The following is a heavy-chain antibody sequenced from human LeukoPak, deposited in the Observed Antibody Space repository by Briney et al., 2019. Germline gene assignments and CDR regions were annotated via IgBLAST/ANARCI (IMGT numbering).Heavy chain of an antibody. J-gene: IGHJ4*02. Sequence: PGGSLRLSCAPSGFTFSSYSMNCVRQPPGKGLEWVSSISSSSGYIYCADSVKGRFTISRDNAKNSLYLQMNSLRAEDTAVYYCARGAYSSSWYALIDYWGQGTLVTVSS. CDR1: GFTFSSYS. CDR3: ARGAYSSSWYALIDY. V-gene: IGHV3-21*01. CDR2: ISSSSGYI. D-gene: IGHD6-13*01.